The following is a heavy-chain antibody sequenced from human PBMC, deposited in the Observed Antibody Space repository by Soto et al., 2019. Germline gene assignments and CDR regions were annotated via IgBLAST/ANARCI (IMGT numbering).Heavy chain of an antibody. CDR2: ISGSGGST. CDR3: AKGQTYYYGSGREAHFDY. Sequence: EVQLLESGGGLVQPGGSLRLSCAASGFTFSSYAMSWVRQAPGKGLEWVSAISGSGGSTYYADSVKGRFTISRDNSKNTLYLQMNSLRAEDTAVYYCAKGQTYYYGSGREAHFDYWGQGTLVTVSS. CDR1: GFTFSSYA. V-gene: IGHV3-23*01. J-gene: IGHJ4*02. D-gene: IGHD3-10*01.